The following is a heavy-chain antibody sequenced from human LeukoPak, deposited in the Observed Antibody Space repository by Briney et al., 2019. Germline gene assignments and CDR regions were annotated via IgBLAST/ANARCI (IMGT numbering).Heavy chain of an antibody. CDR2: ISSSSSTI. V-gene: IGHV3-48*01. CDR1: GFTFSSYS. Sequence: GGPLRLSCAASGFTFSSYSMNWVRQAPGKGLEWVSYISSSSSTIYYADSVKGRFTISRDNAKNSLYLQMNSLRAEDTAVYYCAREEFGYGSGSSNWFDPWGQGTLVTVSS. D-gene: IGHD3-10*01. J-gene: IGHJ5*02. CDR3: AREEFGYGSGSSNWFDP.